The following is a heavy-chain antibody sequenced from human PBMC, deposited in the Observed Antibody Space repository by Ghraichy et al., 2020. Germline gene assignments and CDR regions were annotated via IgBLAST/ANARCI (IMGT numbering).Heavy chain of an antibody. CDR1: GGSISSYY. CDR3: ARANYYDSSGYYGDAFDI. D-gene: IGHD3-22*01. J-gene: IGHJ3*02. Sequence: SETLSLTCTVSGGSISSYYWSWIRQPPGKGLEWIGYIYYSGSTNYNPSLKSRVTISVDTSKNQFSLKLSSVTAADTAVYYCARANYYDSSGYYGDAFDIWGQGTMVTVSS. CDR2: IYYSGST. V-gene: IGHV4-59*01.